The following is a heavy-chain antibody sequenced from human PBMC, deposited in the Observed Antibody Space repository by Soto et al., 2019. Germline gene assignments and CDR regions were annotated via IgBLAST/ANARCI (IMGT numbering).Heavy chain of an antibody. J-gene: IGHJ4*01. CDR2: IRSYEGT. CDR3: ARGIDSAKAGY. Sequence: ETLSLTCTFSGGSLSYTSWSWIRQPPGKGLEWIGEIRSYEGTNYNPSLRSRVTMSRDTSRNQLSLQLTSMTAADTAVYYCARGIDSAKAGYWDQGALVTFSS. CDR1: GGSLSYTS. V-gene: IGHV4-34*01. D-gene: IGHD5-18*01.